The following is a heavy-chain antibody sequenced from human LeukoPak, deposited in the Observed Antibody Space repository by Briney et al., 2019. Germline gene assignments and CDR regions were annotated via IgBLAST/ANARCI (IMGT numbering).Heavy chain of an antibody. CDR3: AREGHYYGSGSHYYYYGMDV. J-gene: IGHJ6*02. CDR1: GFTFSSYW. Sequence: GGSLRLSCAASGFTFSSYWMSWVRQAPGKGLEWVAVISYDGSNKYYADSVKGRFTISRDNSKNTLYLQMNSLRAEDTAVYYCAREGHYYGSGSHYYYYGMDVWGQGTTVTVSS. D-gene: IGHD3-10*01. V-gene: IGHV3-30-3*01. CDR2: ISYDGSNK.